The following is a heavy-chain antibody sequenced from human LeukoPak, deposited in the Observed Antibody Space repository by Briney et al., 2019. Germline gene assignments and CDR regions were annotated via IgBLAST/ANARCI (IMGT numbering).Heavy chain of an antibody. CDR3: AKEITMVRGVTQYDY. D-gene: IGHD3-10*01. Sequence: GGSLRLSCAASGFTFSSYAMSWVRQAPGGGLEWVSAISGSGGTTYYADSVKGRFTISRDNSKNTLYMQMNSLRAEDTAVYYCAKEITMVRGVTQYDYWGQGTLVTVSS. CDR2: ISGSGGTT. V-gene: IGHV3-23*01. CDR1: GFTFSSYA. J-gene: IGHJ4*02.